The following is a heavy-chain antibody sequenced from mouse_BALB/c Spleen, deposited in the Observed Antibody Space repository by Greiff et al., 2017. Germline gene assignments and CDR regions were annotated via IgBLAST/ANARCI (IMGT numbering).Heavy chain of an antibody. Sequence: QVQLQQSGPSLVQPSQSLSITCTVSGFSLTSYGVHWVRQSPGKGLEWLGVIWRGGSTDYNAAFMSRLSITKDNSKSQVFFKMNSLQADDTAIYYCASATPSIHASTSWFAYWGQGTLVTVSA. V-gene: IGHV2-5-1*01. CDR2: IWRGGST. J-gene: IGHJ3*01. CDR1: GFSLTSYG. D-gene: IGHD5-5*01. CDR3: ASATPSIHASTSWFAY.